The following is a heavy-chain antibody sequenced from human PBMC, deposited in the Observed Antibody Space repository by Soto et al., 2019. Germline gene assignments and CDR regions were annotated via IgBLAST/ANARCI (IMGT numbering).Heavy chain of an antibody. J-gene: IGHJ5*02. Sequence: SETLSLTCTVSGGSISSYYWSWIRQPPGKGLEWIGYIYYSGSTNYNPSLKSRVTISVDTSKDQFSLKLSSVTAADTAVYYCARQGDILTGYYPLYWFDPWGQGTLVTVSS. CDR1: GGSISSYY. V-gene: IGHV4-59*08. CDR3: ARQGDILTGYYPLYWFDP. D-gene: IGHD3-9*01. CDR2: IYYSGST.